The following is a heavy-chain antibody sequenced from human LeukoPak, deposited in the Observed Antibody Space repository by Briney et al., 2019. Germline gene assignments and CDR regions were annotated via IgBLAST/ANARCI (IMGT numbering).Heavy chain of an antibody. CDR1: GGSISSSSYY. Sequence: PSETLSLTCTVSGGSISSSSYYWGWIRQPPGKGLEWIGSIYYSGSTYYNPSLKSRVTISVDTSKNQFSLKLSSVTAADTAVYYCASTAIDYWGQGTLVTVSP. D-gene: IGHD5-18*01. J-gene: IGHJ4*02. CDR2: IYYSGST. V-gene: IGHV4-39*01. CDR3: ASTAIDY.